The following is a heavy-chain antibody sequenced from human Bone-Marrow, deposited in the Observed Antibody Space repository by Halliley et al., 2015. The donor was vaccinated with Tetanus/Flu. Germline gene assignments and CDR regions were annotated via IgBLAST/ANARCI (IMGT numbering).Heavy chain of an antibody. J-gene: IGHJ4*02. Sequence: VQLVQSGADVKKPGDSLKISCKVSGYSFSSYWIAWVRQTPGKGLEWMGSIYPGDSDIKYSPSFEGQVTISVDKSINTAFLQWSGLKASDTAIYYCARLIYYNSETYSSQLDSWGQGTLVTVSS. CDR2: IYPGDSDI. D-gene: IGHD3-10*01. CDR1: GYSFSSYW. V-gene: IGHV5-51*03. CDR3: ARLIYYNSETYSSQLDS.